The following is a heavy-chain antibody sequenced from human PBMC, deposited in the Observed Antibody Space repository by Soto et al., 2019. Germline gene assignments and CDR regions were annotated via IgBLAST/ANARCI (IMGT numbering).Heavy chain of an antibody. Sequence: QVHLVQSGAEVKKPGASMKVSCTASGYTLTSHHVHWVRQAPGRRLEWMGSINPANGVAQYTARFQGRVIMPRDTSTSKVYIELRGMTSEDTAIFYCARGGGVGLDGSAAFDIWGQGTMVTVSS. CDR2: INPANGVA. V-gene: IGHV1-46*01. D-gene: IGHD1-1*01. CDR1: GYTLTSHH. CDR3: ARGGGVGLDGSAAFDI. J-gene: IGHJ3*02.